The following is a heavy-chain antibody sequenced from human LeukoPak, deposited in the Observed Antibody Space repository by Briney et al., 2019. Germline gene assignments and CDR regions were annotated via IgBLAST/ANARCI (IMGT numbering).Heavy chain of an antibody. CDR1: GFTFSKYW. D-gene: IGHD5-18*01. CDR2: INPDDKSA. V-gene: IGHV3-74*01. J-gene: IGHJ4*02. Sequence: PGGSLRLSCAASGFTFSKYWLHWLRQAPGKGLVWVSRINPDDKSASYADSVKGRFTIARDSAKNSLYLQMNSLRAEDTAVYYCAREPNYSYGYGDYWGQGTLVTVSS. CDR3: AREPNYSYGYGDY.